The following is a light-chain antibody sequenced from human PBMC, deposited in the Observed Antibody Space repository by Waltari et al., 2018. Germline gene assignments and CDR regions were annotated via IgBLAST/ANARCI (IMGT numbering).Light chain of an antibody. CDR2: RND. J-gene: IGLJ2*01. V-gene: IGLV1-47*01. CDR3: AAWDDSLSASL. Sequence: QSVLTQPPSVSGTPGQRVTISCSGSSSNIGSDSVYWFQQLPGTAPKLLIYRNDERPSGVPDRFSGSKSGTSASLAISGLRSEDEADYYCAAWDDSLSASLFGGGTKVTVL. CDR1: SSNIGSDS.